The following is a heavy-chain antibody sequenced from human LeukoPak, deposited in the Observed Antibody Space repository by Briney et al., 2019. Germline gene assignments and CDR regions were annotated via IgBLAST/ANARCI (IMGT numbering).Heavy chain of an antibody. V-gene: IGHV1-69*13. Sequence: SVKVSCKASGGTFSSYAISWVRQAPGQGLEWMGGIIPIFGTANYAQKFQGRVTITADESTSTAYMELSSLRSEDTAVYYCARGGDGYNLESHFDYWGQGTLVTVSS. CDR2: IIPIFGTA. D-gene: IGHD5-24*01. CDR3: ARGGDGYNLESHFDY. J-gene: IGHJ4*02. CDR1: GGTFSSYA.